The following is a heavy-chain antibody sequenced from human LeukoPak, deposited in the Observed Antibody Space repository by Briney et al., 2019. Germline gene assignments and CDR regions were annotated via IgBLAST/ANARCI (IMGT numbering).Heavy chain of an antibody. D-gene: IGHD1-7*01. J-gene: IGHJ4*02. CDR1: GGTFSSYA. CDR3: ARGFVNNWNYGGPFDY. CDR2: IIPIFGTA. V-gene: IGHV1-69*01. Sequence: ASVKVSCKASGGTFSSYAISWVRQAPGQGLEWMGGIIPIFGTANYAQRFQGRVTITADESTSTAYMELSSLRSEDTAVYYCARGFVNNWNYGGPFDYWGQGTLVTVSS.